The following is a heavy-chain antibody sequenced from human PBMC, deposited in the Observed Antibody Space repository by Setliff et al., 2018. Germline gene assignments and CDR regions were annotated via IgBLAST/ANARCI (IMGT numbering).Heavy chain of an antibody. J-gene: IGHJ1*01. CDR3: VRDAGWQYDDYAGVYFPH. Sequence: GASVKVSCKASGYTFTSYGVSWVRQAPGQGLEWMGWISTYTASTKYAQRFQGRVTMTTDTSTSTAYMELRSLRSDDTAVYYCVRDAGWQYDDYAGVYFPHWGQGTLVTVSS. D-gene: IGHD4-17*01. CDR1: GYTFTSYG. V-gene: IGHV1-18*01. CDR2: ISTYTAST.